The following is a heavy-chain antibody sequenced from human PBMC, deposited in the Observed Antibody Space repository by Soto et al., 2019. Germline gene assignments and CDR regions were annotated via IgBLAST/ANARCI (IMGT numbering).Heavy chain of an antibody. Sequence: SVKVSCKASGGTFSSYAISWVRQAPGQGLEWMGGIIPIFGTANYAQKFQGRVTITADESTSTAYMELSSLRSEDTAVYYCARDWARIAAAGTIQYNWFDPWGQGTLVTVSS. CDR3: ARDWARIAAAGTIQYNWFDP. D-gene: IGHD6-13*01. V-gene: IGHV1-69*13. CDR2: IIPIFGTA. CDR1: GGTFSSYA. J-gene: IGHJ5*02.